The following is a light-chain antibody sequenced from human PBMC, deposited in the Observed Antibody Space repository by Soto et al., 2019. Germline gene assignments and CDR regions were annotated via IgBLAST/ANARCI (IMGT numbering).Light chain of an antibody. CDR1: SSAVGGYNY. CDR2: EVS. CDR3: SSYTSSNTVV. V-gene: IGLV2-14*01. Sequence: QSAMTQPASVSGSPGQSITVSCTGTSSAVGGYNYVSWYQQHPGKAPKLMIYEVSNRPSGVSNRFSGSKSGNTASLTISGLQSEDEADYYCSSYTSSNTVVFSGGTKLTVL. J-gene: IGLJ2*01.